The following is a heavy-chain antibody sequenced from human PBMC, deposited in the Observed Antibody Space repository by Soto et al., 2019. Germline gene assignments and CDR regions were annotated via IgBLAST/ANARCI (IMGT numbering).Heavy chain of an antibody. V-gene: IGHV4-30-4*01. CDR1: GGSISSGDYY. D-gene: IGHD6-25*01. CDR3: GGETYRGSGGF. Sequence: QVQLQESGPGLVKPSQTLSLTCTVSGGSISSGDYYWSWIRQPPGKGLEWIGYIYYSGTTNSGSTFYNPSLESRGSISVDTSKSHFSLRLTSVTAADTAIYYCGGETYRGSGGFWGQGTLVTVSP. J-gene: IGHJ4*02. CDR2: IYYSGTTNSGST.